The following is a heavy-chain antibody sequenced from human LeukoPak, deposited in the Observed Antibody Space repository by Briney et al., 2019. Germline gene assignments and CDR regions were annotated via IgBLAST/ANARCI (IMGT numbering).Heavy chain of an antibody. CDR2: INPNSGGT. CDR1: GYTFTGYY. J-gene: IGHJ3*02. D-gene: IGHD2-21*01. V-gene: IGHV1-2*04. Sequence: ASVKVSCKASGYTFTGYYVHWVRQAPGQGLEWMGWINPNSGGTNYAQKFQGWVTMTRDTSISTAYMELSSLRSEDTAVYYCARIRSMSLLHLDAFDIWGQGTMVTVSS. CDR3: ARIRSMSLLHLDAFDI.